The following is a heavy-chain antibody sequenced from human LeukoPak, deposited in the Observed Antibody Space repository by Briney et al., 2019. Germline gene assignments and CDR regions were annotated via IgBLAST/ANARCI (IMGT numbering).Heavy chain of an antibody. D-gene: IGHD2-15*01. CDR1: GFTFSSYS. CDR2: ISSSGSTI. CDR3: AFIGYCSGGSCQAFDY. Sequence: GGSLRLSCAASGFTFSSYSMNWVRQAPGKGLEWVSYISSSGSTIYYADSVKGRFTISRDNAKNSLYLQMNSLRAEDTAVYYCAFIGYCSGGSCQAFDYWGQGTLVTVSS. J-gene: IGHJ4*02. V-gene: IGHV3-48*04.